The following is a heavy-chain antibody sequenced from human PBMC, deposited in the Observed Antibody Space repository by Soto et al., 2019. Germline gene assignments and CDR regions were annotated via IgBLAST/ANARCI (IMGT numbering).Heavy chain of an antibody. V-gene: IGHV3-7*05. CDR3: ATNTFRPYYDILTGSEYFDL. CDR1: GFTFSSYW. D-gene: IGHD3-9*01. J-gene: IGHJ2*01. CDR2: IKQDGSEK. Sequence: EVQLVESGGGLVQPGGSLRLSCAASGFTFSSYWMSWVRQAPGKGLEWVANIKQDGSEKYYVDSVKGRFTISRDNAKNSLYLQMNSLRAEDTAVYYCATNTFRPYYDILTGSEYFDLWGRGTLVTVSS.